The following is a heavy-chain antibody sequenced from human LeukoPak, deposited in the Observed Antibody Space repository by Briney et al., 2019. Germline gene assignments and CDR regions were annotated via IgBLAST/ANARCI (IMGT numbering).Heavy chain of an antibody. D-gene: IGHD6-13*01. CDR2: ISGSGGST. V-gene: IGHV3-23*01. CDR1: GFTFGSYA. CDR3: AILPGYSSGWYEVNY. J-gene: IGHJ4*02. Sequence: PGGSLRLSCAASGFTFGSYAMSWVRRAPGKGLEWVSGISGSGGSTYYADSVKGRFTISRDNSRNTLYLQMNSPRAEDTAVYYCAILPGYSSGWYEVNYWGQGTLVTVSS.